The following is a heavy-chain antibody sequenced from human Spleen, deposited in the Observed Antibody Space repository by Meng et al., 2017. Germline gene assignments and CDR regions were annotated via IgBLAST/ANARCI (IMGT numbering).Heavy chain of an antibody. D-gene: IGHD5-24*01. CDR1: GDSVASISAA. CDR3: ARGDGYIIDY. Sequence: QAQRQPSRPVVVKPSQTLSLTCSISGDSVASISAAWNWIRQSPSRGLEWLGRTYYRSKWFNDYALSVKSRVTVNPDTSKNQFSLQLNSVTPEDTAVYYCARGDGYIIDYWGQGTLVTVSS. V-gene: IGHV6-1*01. J-gene: IGHJ4*02. CDR2: TYYRSKWFN.